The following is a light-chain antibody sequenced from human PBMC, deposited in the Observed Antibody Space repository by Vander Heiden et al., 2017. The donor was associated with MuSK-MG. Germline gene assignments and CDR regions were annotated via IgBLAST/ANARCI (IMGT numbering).Light chain of an antibody. J-gene: IGLJ3*02. Sequence: QSALTQPRPVSGSPGQSVTISCTGTSSDVGGYNYVSWYQQHPGKAPKLMIYDVSKRPSGVPDRFSGSKSGNTASLTISGLQAEDEADYYCCSYAGSYTRVFGGGTKLTVL. CDR3: CSYAGSYTRV. CDR1: SSDVGGYNY. V-gene: IGLV2-11*01. CDR2: DVS.